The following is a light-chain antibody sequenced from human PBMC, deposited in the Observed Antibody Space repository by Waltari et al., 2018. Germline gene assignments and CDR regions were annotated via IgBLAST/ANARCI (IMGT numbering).Light chain of an antibody. CDR3: CSYAGSRWV. Sequence: QSALTQPRSVSGSPGQSVTISCTGTSSDVGGYKYVSWYQQHPGKAPKLMIFDVRQRPSGCPERFSGSKSGSTASLTISGLQAEDEADYYCCSYAGSRWVFGGGTKLTVL. CDR2: DVR. CDR1: SSDVGGYKY. V-gene: IGLV2-11*01. J-gene: IGLJ3*02.